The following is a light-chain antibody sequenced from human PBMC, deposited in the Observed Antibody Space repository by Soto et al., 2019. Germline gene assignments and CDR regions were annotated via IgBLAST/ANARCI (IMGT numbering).Light chain of an antibody. CDR3: QQRSYWPPKIT. V-gene: IGKV3-11*01. Sequence: EIVLTQSPATLSLSPGERATLSCRASQSVSSNLAWYQQKPGQAPRLLIYDASDRATGTPARFSGSGSGTDFALTISSLQPEDFAVYYCQQRSYWPPKITFGQGTRLEIK. CDR1: QSVSSN. CDR2: DAS. J-gene: IGKJ5*01.